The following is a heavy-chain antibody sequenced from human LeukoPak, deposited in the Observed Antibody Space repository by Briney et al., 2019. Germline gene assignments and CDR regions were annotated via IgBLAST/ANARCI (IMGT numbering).Heavy chain of an antibody. V-gene: IGHV6-1*01. Sequence: SQTLSLTYALSLDSVSSNIAAWHCIRHSPSRGLECRGRKYYRSKWYNDYAISVKSRITIKPDTSKNQFSLQLNSVAPEDKAVDYLARGSRDPSILPDYWGQGTLVTVSS. CDR3: ARGSRDPSILPDY. CDR1: LDSVSSNIAA. D-gene: IGHD2-15*01. CDR2: KYYRSKWYN. J-gene: IGHJ4*02.